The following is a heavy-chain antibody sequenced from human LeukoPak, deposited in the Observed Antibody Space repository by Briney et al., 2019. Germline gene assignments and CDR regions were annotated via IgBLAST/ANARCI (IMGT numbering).Heavy chain of an antibody. Sequence: ASVKVSCKASGYTFTSYGISWVRQAPGQGLEWMGWISPNNANTDYVQNLQGRVTMTTDTSTSTAYMELSSLRSEDTAVYYCARDLGYDSSGLDYWGQGTLVTVSS. V-gene: IGHV1-18*01. D-gene: IGHD3-22*01. CDR1: GYTFTSYG. J-gene: IGHJ4*02. CDR2: ISPNNANT. CDR3: ARDLGYDSSGLDY.